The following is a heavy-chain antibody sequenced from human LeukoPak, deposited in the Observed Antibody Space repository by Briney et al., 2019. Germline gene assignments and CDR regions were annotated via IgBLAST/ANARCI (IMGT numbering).Heavy chain of an antibody. J-gene: IGHJ4*02. D-gene: IGHD4-17*01. CDR3: AKDMDGDYSSFDY. V-gene: IGHV3-9*01. CDR1: GFTFDDYA. Sequence: PGGSLRLSCEASGFTFDDYAMHWVRQAPGKGLEWVSGISWNSGSIGYADSVKGRFTISRDNAKNSLYLQMNSLRAEDTALYYCAKDMDGDYSSFDYWGQGTLVTVSS. CDR2: ISWNSGSI.